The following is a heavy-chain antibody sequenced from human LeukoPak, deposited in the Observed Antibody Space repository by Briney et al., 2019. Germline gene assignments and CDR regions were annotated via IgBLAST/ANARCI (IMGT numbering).Heavy chain of an antibody. CDR1: GGSISSYY. CDR2: IYDSGGT. CDR3: ARMVLWFGEAHFDY. J-gene: IGHJ4*02. V-gene: IGHV4-59*01. Sequence: SETLSLTCTVSGGSISSYYWSWIRQPPGKGLEWIGYIYDSGGTNYNPSLKSRVTISVDTSKNQFSLKLSSVTAADTAVYYCARMVLWFGEAHFDYWGQGTLVTVSS. D-gene: IGHD3-10*01.